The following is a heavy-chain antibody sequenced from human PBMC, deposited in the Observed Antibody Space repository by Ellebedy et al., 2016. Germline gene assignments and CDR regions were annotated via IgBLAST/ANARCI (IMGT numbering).Heavy chain of an antibody. CDR3: ARDADGTTYFAD. CDR2: IDQHGNQQ. J-gene: IGHJ4*02. Sequence: GGSLRLSXAASGFMLKGFWMGWVRQAPGKGLEWVAHIDQHGNQQYHPESVKGRFTISRDDAENSLFLQMNNLRAEDTAVYYWARDADGTTYFADWGQGTLVTVSS. D-gene: IGHD1-1*01. CDR1: GFMLKGFW. V-gene: IGHV3-7*01.